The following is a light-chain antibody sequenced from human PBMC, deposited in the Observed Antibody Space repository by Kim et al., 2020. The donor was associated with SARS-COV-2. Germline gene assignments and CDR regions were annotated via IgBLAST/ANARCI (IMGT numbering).Light chain of an antibody. V-gene: IGLV3-9*01. CDR1: NIGSKN. CDR3: QVWDSSTGVV. Sequence: SYELTQPLSVSVALGKTARITCGGNNIGSKNVHWYQQKPGQAPVLVIYRDSKRPSGIPERFSGSNSGNTATLTISRAQAGDEADYYCQVWDSSTGVVFGGGTQLTVL. J-gene: IGLJ2*01. CDR2: RDS.